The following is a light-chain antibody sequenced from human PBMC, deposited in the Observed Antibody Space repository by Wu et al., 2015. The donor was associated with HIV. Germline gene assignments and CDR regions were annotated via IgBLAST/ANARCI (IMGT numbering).Light chain of an antibody. V-gene: IGKV1-33*01. J-gene: IGKJ4*01. CDR1: QEISNY. CDR3: QQYDTLVT. CDR2: DAF. Sequence: DIQMTQSPSSLAASVGDRVTITRQASQEISNYLNWYQQKPGKTPKLLIYDAFNLERGVPSRFSGSGSGTNFTFTISSLVPEDIATYYCQQYDTLVTFGGGTKVELK.